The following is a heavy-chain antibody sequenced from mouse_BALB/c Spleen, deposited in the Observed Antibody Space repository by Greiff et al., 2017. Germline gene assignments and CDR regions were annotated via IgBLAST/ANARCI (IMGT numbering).Heavy chain of an antibody. V-gene: IGHV5-6*03. D-gene: IGHD2-4*01. J-gene: IGHJ3*01. Sequence: DVKLVESGGGLVKPGGSLKLSCAASGFTFSSYGMSWVRQTPDKRLEWVATISSGGSYTYYPDSVKGRFTISRDNAKNTLYLQMSSLKSEDTAMYYCARHDDYDGWFAYWGQGTLVTVSA. CDR3: ARHDDYDGWFAY. CDR1: GFTFSSYG. CDR2: ISSGGSYT.